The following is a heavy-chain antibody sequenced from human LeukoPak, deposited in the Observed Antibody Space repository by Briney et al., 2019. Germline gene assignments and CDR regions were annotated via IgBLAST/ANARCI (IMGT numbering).Heavy chain of an antibody. CDR1: GFTFSSYA. CDR3: AKVTLLCFDY. J-gene: IGHJ4*02. CDR2: ISGSGGST. D-gene: IGHD3-10*01. V-gene: IGHV3-23*01. Sequence: GGSLRLSCAASGFTFSSYAMSGVREAPGKGLEWVSAISGSGGSTYYADSVKGRFTISRDNSKNTLYLQMNSLRAEDTAVYYCAKVTLLCFDYWGQGTLVTVSS.